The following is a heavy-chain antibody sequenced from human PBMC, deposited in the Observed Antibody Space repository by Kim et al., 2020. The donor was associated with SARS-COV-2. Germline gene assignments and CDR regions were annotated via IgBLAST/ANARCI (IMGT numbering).Heavy chain of an antibody. V-gene: IGHV4-59*13. CDR2: IYYSGST. CDR3: ARVRLGAGPLAPHGDYVWGSYPNTYYYYGMDV. CDR1: GGSISSYY. J-gene: IGHJ6*02. D-gene: IGHD3-16*01. Sequence: SETLSLTCTVSGGSISSYYWSWIRQPPGKGLEWIGYIYYSGSTNYNPSLKSRVTISVDTSKNQFSLKLSSVTAADTAVYYCARVRLGAGPLAPHGDYVWGSYPNTYYYYGMDVWGQGTTVTVSS.